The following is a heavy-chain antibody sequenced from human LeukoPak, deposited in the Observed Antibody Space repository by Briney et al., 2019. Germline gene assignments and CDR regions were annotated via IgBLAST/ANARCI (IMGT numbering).Heavy chain of an antibody. D-gene: IGHD4-17*01. J-gene: IGHJ3*02. Sequence: GGSLRLSCAASGLTFRNYGMHWVRQAPGKGLEWVAVIWYDGSNKYYADSVKGRFTISRDNSKNTLYLQMNSLRAEDTAVYYCARAGYGDYLDNIAFDIWGQGTMVTVPS. V-gene: IGHV3-33*01. CDR2: IWYDGSNK. CDR3: ARAGYGDYLDNIAFDI. CDR1: GLTFRNYG.